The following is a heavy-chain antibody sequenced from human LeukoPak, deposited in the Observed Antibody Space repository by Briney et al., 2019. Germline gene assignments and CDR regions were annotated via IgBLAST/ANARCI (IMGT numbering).Heavy chain of an antibody. CDR2: ISWDGGST. Sequence: GGSLRLSCAASGFTFDDYAMHWVRHAPGKGLEWVSLISWDGGSTYYADSVKGRFTISRDNSKNPLYLQMNSLRAEDTALYYCAKDKGIAAAGTGDYFDYWGQGTLVTVSS. CDR3: AKDKGIAAAGTGDYFDY. V-gene: IGHV3-43D*03. CDR1: GFTFDDYA. J-gene: IGHJ4*02. D-gene: IGHD6-13*01.